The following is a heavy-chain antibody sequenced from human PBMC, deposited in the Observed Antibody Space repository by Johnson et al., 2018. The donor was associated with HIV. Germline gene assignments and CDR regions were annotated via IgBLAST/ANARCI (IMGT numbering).Heavy chain of an antibody. J-gene: IGHJ3*02. CDR3: ARGDPPNVFNI. V-gene: IGHV3-7*01. Sequence: VQLVESGGGLIHPGGSLRLSCVASGFTFKTDWMTWVRQAPGKGLEWVANIKEDGTEANYVDSVKGRFTISRDNAKNSVFLQMDSLRAEDTAVYYCARGDPPNVFNIWGQGTMVTVSS. CDR2: IKEDGTEA. CDR1: GFTFKTDW.